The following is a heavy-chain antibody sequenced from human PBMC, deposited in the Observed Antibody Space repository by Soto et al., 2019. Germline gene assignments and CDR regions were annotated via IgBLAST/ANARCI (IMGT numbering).Heavy chain of an antibody. CDR1: GDSVSSNSAV. D-gene: IGHD6-13*01. V-gene: IGHV6-1*01. CDR3: VRSSNWSFDS. CDR2: TYYRSQWYN. Sequence: QLQLQQSGPGLVEPSQTLSLTCAVSGDSVSSNSAVWNWIRQSPSRGLEWLGRTYYRSQWYNDYAVSVKSRITINPDTSQNQLSLQLNSVTPEDTAVYYCVRSSNWSFDSWGQGTLVTVSS. J-gene: IGHJ4*02.